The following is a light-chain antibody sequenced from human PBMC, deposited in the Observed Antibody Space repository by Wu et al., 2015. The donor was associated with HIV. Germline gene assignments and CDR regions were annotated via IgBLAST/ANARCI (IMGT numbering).Light chain of an antibody. Sequence: IVLTQSPGTLSLSPGERATLSCRASQSVSIHLAWYQQKFGQAPRLLIYDSSTRATGIPARVSGSGSGTEFTLTISSLQSEDFAVYYCQQYNNWPRTFGQGTKVEIK. CDR3: QQYNNWPRT. J-gene: IGKJ1*01. CDR2: DSS. CDR1: QSVSIH. V-gene: IGKV3-15*01.